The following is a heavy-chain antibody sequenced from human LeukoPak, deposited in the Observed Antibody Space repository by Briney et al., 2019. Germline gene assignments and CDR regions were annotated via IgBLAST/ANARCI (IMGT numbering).Heavy chain of an antibody. CDR3: ARLSIAAAVGAFDI. Sequence: GGSLRLSCAASGFTFSSYGMHWVRQAPGKGLEWVAFIRYDGSNKYYADSVKGRFTISRDNAKNSLYLQMNSLRAEDTAVYYCARLSIAAAVGAFDIWGQGTMVTVSS. CDR1: GFTFSSYG. J-gene: IGHJ3*02. CDR2: IRYDGSNK. D-gene: IGHD6-13*01. V-gene: IGHV3-33*08.